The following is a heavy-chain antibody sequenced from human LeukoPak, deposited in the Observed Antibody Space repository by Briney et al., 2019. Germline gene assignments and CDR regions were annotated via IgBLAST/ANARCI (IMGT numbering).Heavy chain of an antibody. D-gene: IGHD6-13*01. V-gene: IGHV1-2*02. CDR3: ARGETEETGTRPDAFDI. J-gene: IGHJ3*02. CDR1: GYTFTGYY. Sequence: ASVKVSCKASGYTFTGYYMHWVRQAPGQGLEWMGWINPNSGDTKYAQKFQGRVTTTRDTSISTAYMELTRLRSDDSAVYYCARGETEETGTRPDAFDIWGQGTMVAVSS. CDR2: INPNSGDT.